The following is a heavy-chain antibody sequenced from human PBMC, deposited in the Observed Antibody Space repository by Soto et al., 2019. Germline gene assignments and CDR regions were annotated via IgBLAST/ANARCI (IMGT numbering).Heavy chain of an antibody. J-gene: IGHJ4*02. CDR2: INHSGST. CDR3: ARGRGYSSSWYRYYFDY. V-gene: IGHV4-34*01. Sequence: SETLSLTCAVYGGSFSGYYWSWIRQPPGKGLEWIGEINHSGSTNYNPSLKSRVTISVDTSKNQFSLKLSSVTAADTAVYYCARGRGYSSSWYRYYFDYWGQGTLVTVSS. CDR1: GGSFSGYY. D-gene: IGHD6-13*01.